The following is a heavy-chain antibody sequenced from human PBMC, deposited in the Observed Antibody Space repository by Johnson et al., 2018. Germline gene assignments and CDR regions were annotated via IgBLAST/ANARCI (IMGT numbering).Heavy chain of an antibody. CDR3: TTARRVGYYGSGILYYYYYMDV. CDR1: GFTFTNVW. Sequence: EEQLVEAGGGLVQPGGSLRLSCAASGFTFTNVWMNWVRQAPGKGLEWVGRIKSKTDGGTTDYATPVKGRFTIPRDNSQDQLYLQMNNLKTEDTAVYYCTTARRVGYYGSGILYYYYYMDVWGKGTTVTVSS. V-gene: IGHV3-15*07. D-gene: IGHD3-10*01. J-gene: IGHJ6*03. CDR2: IKSKTDGGTT.